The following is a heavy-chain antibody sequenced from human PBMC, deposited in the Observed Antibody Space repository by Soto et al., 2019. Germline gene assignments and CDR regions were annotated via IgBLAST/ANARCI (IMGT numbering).Heavy chain of an antibody. CDR2: ISSGGKT. CDR1: GFSFSRNA. Sequence: QLLESGGGLVQPGGSLRLSCEASGFSFSRNAMSWVRQAPGKGLEWVSSISSGGKTYYADSVKGPFTISRDKSKNTQALQMTSLGAEDTAVYDCAKLGYLTGGTCNLNYYYGVDVWGQGTTGTVS. D-gene: IGHD2-8*02. J-gene: IGHJ6*02. CDR3: AKLGYLTGGTCNLNYYYGVDV. V-gene: IGHV3-23*01.